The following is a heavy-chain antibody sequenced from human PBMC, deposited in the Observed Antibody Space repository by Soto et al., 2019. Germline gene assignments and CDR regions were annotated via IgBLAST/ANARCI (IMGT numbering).Heavy chain of an antibody. CDR1: GFTFSSYA. CDR3: ARDFYSPFYDYVWGSYPGGY. CDR2: ISYDGSNK. J-gene: IGHJ4*02. Sequence: QTGGSLRLSCAASGFTFSSYAMHWVRQAPGKGLEWVAVISYDGSNKYYADSVKGRFTISRDNSKNTLYLQMNSLRAEDTAVYYCARDFYSPFYDYVWGSYPGGYWGQGTLVTVSS. D-gene: IGHD3-16*02. V-gene: IGHV3-30-3*01.